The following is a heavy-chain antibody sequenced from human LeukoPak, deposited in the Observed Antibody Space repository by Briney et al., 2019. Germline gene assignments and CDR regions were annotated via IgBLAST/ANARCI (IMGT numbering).Heavy chain of an antibody. Sequence: SQTLSLTCTDSGGSISSGGHYWSWIRQHPGKGLEWIGYIYYSGSTYYNPSLKSRATISVDTSKKQFSLKLSSVTAADTAVYYCARDYCSGGSCYFDYWGQGTLVTVSS. CDR2: IYYSGST. CDR3: ARDYCSGGSCYFDY. D-gene: IGHD2-15*01. V-gene: IGHV4-31*03. J-gene: IGHJ4*02. CDR1: GGSISSGGHY.